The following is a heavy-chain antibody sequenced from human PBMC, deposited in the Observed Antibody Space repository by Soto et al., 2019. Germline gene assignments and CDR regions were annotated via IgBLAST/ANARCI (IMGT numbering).Heavy chain of an antibody. CDR2: IGGSGGST. Sequence: PGGSLRLSCAASGFTFSSYAMSWVRQAPGKGLEWVSAIGGSGGSTYYADSVKGRFTISRDNSKNTLYLQMNSLRAEDTAVYYCAKLSYRSGWYMAYFQHWGQGTLVTVSS. D-gene: IGHD6-19*01. J-gene: IGHJ1*01. CDR3: AKLSYRSGWYMAYFQH. CDR1: GFTFSSYA. V-gene: IGHV3-23*01.